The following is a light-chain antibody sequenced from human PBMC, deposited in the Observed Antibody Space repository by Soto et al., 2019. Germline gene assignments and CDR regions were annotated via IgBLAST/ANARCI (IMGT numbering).Light chain of an antibody. CDR2: AAS. CDR3: QQSNSFPFT. CDR1: QGISNW. Sequence: DIPMTQSPSSVSASVGDRVTITCRASQGISNWLAWYQQKPEKAPKLLIYAASVLQTGVPSRFSGSGSGTDFTLTISSRQPEDFATYYCQQSNSFPFTFGPGTKVDIK. J-gene: IGKJ3*01. V-gene: IGKV1-12*01.